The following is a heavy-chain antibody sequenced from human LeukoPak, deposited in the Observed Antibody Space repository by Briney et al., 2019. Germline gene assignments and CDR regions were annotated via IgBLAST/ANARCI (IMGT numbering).Heavy chain of an antibody. Sequence: SGTLSLTCAVPSGSISSSNWWSWVRQPPGKGLEWIGEIYHSGSTNYNPSLKSRVTISVYKSKNPFSLTLSSVTAADTAVYYCARPLSLGYCSGGSCYGRGAWFDRWGQGTLVTVSS. V-gene: IGHV4-4*02. D-gene: IGHD2-15*01. CDR3: ARPLSLGYCSGGSCYGRGAWFDR. J-gene: IGHJ5*02. CDR1: SGSISSSNW. CDR2: IYHSGST.